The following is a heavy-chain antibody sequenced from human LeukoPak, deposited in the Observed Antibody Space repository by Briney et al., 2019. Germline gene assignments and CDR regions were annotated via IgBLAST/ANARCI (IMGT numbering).Heavy chain of an antibody. D-gene: IGHD5-24*01. CDR1: GFTFSSYG. Sequence: GGSLRLSCAASGFTFSSYGMHWVRQAPGKGLEWVSSISSSSSYIYYADSVKGRFTISRDNAKNSLYLQMNSLRAEDTAVYYCARDGYNYAGSDYWGQGTLVTVSS. V-gene: IGHV3-21*01. CDR2: ISSSSSYI. CDR3: ARDGYNYAGSDY. J-gene: IGHJ4*02.